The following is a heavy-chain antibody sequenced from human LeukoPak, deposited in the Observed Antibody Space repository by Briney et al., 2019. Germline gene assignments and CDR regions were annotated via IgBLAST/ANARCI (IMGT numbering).Heavy chain of an antibody. D-gene: IGHD2-21*02. CDR2: IYSGGST. CDR3: AKASGGGDCCFR. V-gene: IGHV3-66*01. J-gene: IGHJ4*02. Sequence: GGSLRLSCAASGLTVSSNYMNWVRQAPGKGLEWVSVIYSGGSTYYADSVKGRFTISRDNSKNTLYLQMNSLRAEDTAVYYCAKASGGGDCCFRWGQGTLVTVSS. CDR1: GLTVSSNY.